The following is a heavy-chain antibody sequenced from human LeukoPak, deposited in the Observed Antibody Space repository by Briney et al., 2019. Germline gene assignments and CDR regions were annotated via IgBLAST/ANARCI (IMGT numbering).Heavy chain of an antibody. CDR3: AREIPSSTDLFDY. CDR2: ISSSSSYI. D-gene: IGHD2-2*01. V-gene: IGHV3-21*01. J-gene: IGHJ4*02. Sequence: GGSLRLSCAASGFDFSTYYLNWVRQAPGKGLEWVSSISSSSSYIYYADSVKGRFTISRDNAKNSLYLQMNSLRAEDTAVYYCAREIPSSTDLFDYWGQGTLVTVSS. CDR1: GFDFSTYY.